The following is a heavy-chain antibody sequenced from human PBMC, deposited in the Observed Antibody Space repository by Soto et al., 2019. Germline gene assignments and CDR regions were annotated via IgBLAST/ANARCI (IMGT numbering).Heavy chain of an antibody. D-gene: IGHD6-6*01. Sequence: PSETLSLTCTVSGGSISSGGYYWSWIRQHPGKGLEWIGYSYYSGSTYYNPSLKSRVTISVDTSKNQFSLKLSSVTAADTAVYYCARGYRIAANHRYYYYYGMDVWGQGTTVTVSS. V-gene: IGHV4-31*03. CDR1: GGSISSGGYY. J-gene: IGHJ6*02. CDR3: ARGYRIAANHRYYYYYGMDV. CDR2: SYYSGST.